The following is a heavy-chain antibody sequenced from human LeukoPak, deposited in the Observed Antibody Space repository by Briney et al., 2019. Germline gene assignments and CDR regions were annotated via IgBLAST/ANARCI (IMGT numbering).Heavy chain of an antibody. J-gene: IGHJ4*02. V-gene: IGHV3-53*01. CDR1: GFTVSSNY. CDR3: ARHPFATPFDH. Sequence: GGSLRLSCAASGFTVSSNYMSWVRQAPGKGLEWVSVIYSGGSTYYADSVKGRFTISRDNSKNTLYLQMNSLRAEDTAVYYCARHPFATPFDHWGRGTLVTVSS. CDR2: IYSGGST.